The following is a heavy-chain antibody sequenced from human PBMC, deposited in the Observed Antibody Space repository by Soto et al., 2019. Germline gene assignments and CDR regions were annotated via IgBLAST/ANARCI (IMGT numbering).Heavy chain of an antibody. V-gene: IGHV3-30*18. J-gene: IGHJ4*02. Sequence: GGSLRLSCAASGFTFSSYGMHWVRQAPGKGLEWVAVISYDGSNKYYADSVKGRFTISRDNSKNTLYPQMNSLRAEDTAVYYCAKSPVTMVRGVYFDYWGQGTLVTVSS. CDR2: ISYDGSNK. CDR1: GFTFSSYG. CDR3: AKSPVTMVRGVYFDY. D-gene: IGHD3-10*01.